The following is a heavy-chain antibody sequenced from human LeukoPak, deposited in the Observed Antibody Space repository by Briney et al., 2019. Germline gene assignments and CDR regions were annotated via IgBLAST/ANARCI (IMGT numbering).Heavy chain of an antibody. V-gene: IGHV4-38-2*02. Sequence: SETLSLTCTVSGYSISSGYYWGWIRQPPGKGLEWIGEINHSGSTNYNPSLKSRVTISVDTSKNQFSLKLSSVTAADTAVYYCARWRFGDDLFDYWGQGTLVTVSS. CDR3: ARWRFGDDLFDY. J-gene: IGHJ4*02. D-gene: IGHD3-10*01. CDR2: INHSGST. CDR1: GYSISSGYY.